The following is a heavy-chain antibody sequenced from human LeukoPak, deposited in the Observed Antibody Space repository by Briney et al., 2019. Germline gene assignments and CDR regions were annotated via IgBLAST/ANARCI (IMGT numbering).Heavy chain of an antibody. CDR3: ARGPYYDSSGNYYLSVDY. J-gene: IGHJ4*02. CDR2: MNPNSGNT. Sequence: ASVKVSCKASGYTFISYDINWVRQATGQGLEWMAWMNPNSGNTGYAQKFQGRVTMTRNTSISTAYMELSSLRSEDTAVYYCARGPYYDSSGNYYLSVDYWGQGTLVTVSS. D-gene: IGHD3-22*01. CDR1: GYTFISYD. V-gene: IGHV1-8*01.